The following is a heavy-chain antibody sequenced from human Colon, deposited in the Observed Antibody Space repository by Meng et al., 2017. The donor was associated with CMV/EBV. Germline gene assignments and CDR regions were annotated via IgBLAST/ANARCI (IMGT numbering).Heavy chain of an antibody. J-gene: IGHJ4*02. Sequence: GGSLRLSCAASGFTFSSYAMSWVRQAPGKGLEWVAYISGSIITTFHADSVKGRFTISRDNSKNTLYLQMNSLRAEDTAVYYCARDLTTTLDYWGQGTLVTVSS. CDR1: GFTFSSYA. CDR2: ISGSIITT. D-gene: IGHD1-14*01. V-gene: IGHV3-23*01. CDR3: ARDLTTTLDY.